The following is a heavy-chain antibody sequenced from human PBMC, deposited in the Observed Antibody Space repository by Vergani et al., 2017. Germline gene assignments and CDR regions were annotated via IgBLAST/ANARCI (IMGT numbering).Heavy chain of an antibody. CDR1: GFIFITNA. CDR3: AKGDDFDWLFQLEY. D-gene: IGHD3-9*01. J-gene: IGHJ4*02. CDR2: LSVSGGST. V-gene: IGHV3-23*01. Sequence: EVKLLESGGGVVQPGGSLRLSCAASGFIFITNALSWVRQVPGKGLEWFSSLSVSGGSTYSADSVKGRFTIFRDNSKSMWYLQMNNLRAADTAVYYCAKGDDFDWLFQLEYWGQGTLVTVSS.